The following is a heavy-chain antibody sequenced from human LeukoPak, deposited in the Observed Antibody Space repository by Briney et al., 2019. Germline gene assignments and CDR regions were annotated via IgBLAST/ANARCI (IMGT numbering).Heavy chain of an antibody. V-gene: IGHV3-7*01. CDR1: GFTFSSYY. CDR2: IKQDGSEK. Sequence: GGSLRLSCAASGFTFSSYYMSWVRQAPGKGLEWVANIKQDGSEKYYVDSVKGRFTISRDNAKNSLYLQMNSLRVEDTAVYYCARVQWELLYPDYWGQGTLVTVSS. J-gene: IGHJ4*02. D-gene: IGHD1-26*01. CDR3: ARVQWELLYPDY.